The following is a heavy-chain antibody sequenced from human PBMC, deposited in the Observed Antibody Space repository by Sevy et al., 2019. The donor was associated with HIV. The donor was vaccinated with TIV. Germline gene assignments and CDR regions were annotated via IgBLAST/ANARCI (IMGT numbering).Heavy chain of an antibody. V-gene: IGHV4-39*01. CDR1: GGSISSSSYY. D-gene: IGHD7-27*01. J-gene: IGHJ4*02. CDR3: ARQAVANWGGHFDY. CDR2: IYYSGST. Sequence: SETLSFTCTVSGGSISSSSYYWGWIRQPPGKGLEWIGSIYYSGSTYYNPSLKSRVTISVDTSKNQFSLKLSSVTAADTAVYYCARQAVANWGGHFDYWGQGTLVTVSS.